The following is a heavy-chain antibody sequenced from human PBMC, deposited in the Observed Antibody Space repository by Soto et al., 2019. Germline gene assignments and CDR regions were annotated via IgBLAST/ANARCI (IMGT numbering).Heavy chain of an antibody. CDR2: INHSGST. V-gene: IGHV4-34*01. CDR3: ARGEKIVATVYFDY. Sequence: PSETLSLTCAVYGGSFSGYYWSWILQPPGKGLEWIGEINHSGSTNYNPSLKSRVTISVDTSKNQFSLKLSSVTAADTAVYYCARGEKIVATVYFDYWGQGTLVTVSS. CDR1: GGSFSGYY. D-gene: IGHD5-12*01. J-gene: IGHJ4*02.